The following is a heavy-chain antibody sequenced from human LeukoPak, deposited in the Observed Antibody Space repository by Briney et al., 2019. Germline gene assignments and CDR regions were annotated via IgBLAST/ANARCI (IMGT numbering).Heavy chain of an antibody. CDR1: GASVSDYY. CDR2: VFDSGGA. D-gene: IGHD5-12*01. J-gene: IGHJ4*02. CDR3: ARGDDYKSTLFDY. Sequence: SETLSLTCTVSGASVSDYYWSWIRQPPGQGLEWIGYVFDSGGANYNPSLKSRVTISVDTSKKQFSLKLTSATAADTAVYYCARGDDYKSTLFDYWGQGTLVTVSS. V-gene: IGHV4-59*02.